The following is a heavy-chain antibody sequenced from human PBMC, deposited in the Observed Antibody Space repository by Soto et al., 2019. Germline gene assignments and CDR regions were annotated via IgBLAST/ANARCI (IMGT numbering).Heavy chain of an antibody. CDR3: AREGYYGSGSYYNPSYYGMDV. CDR2: ISAYNGNT. Sequence: ASVKVSCKASGYTFTSYGISWVRQAPGQGLEWMGWISAYNGNTNYAQKLQGRVTMTTDTSTSTAYMELRSLRSDDTAVYYCAREGYYGSGSYYNPSYYGMDVWGQGTTVTVSS. CDR1: GYTFTSYG. V-gene: IGHV1-18*01. D-gene: IGHD3-10*01. J-gene: IGHJ6*02.